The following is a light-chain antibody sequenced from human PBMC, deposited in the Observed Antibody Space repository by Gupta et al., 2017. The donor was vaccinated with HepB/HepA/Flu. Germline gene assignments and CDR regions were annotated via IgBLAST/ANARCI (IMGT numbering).Light chain of an antibody. Sequence: QAGLTQPPSVSKDLRQTATLPCIWNNNNVGNQGAAWPQQHQGHPPKLLSYRNNKRPSGISERFSASRSGNTVSLTITELQPEDEADYYCSAWDSSLGAWVFGGGTKLTVL. CDR3: SAWDSSLGAWV. V-gene: IGLV10-54*04. J-gene: IGLJ3*02. CDR1: NNNVGNQG. CDR2: RNN.